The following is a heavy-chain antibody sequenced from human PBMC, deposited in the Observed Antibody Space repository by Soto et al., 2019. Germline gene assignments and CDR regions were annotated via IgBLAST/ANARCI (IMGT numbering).Heavy chain of an antibody. CDR3: AREAGIAAAGTSDSYYDMDV. J-gene: IGHJ6*02. Sequence: ASVKVSCKASGYTFTGYYMHWVRQAPGQGLEWMGWINPNSGGTNYAQKFQGWVTMTRDTSISTAYMELSRLRSDDTAVYYCAREAGIAAAGTSDSYYDMDVWGQGTTVTVPS. D-gene: IGHD6-13*01. V-gene: IGHV1-2*04. CDR1: GYTFTGYY. CDR2: INPNSGGT.